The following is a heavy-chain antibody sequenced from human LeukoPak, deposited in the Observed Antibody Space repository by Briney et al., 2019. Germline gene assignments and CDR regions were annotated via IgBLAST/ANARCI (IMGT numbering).Heavy chain of an antibody. CDR3: AKDSFPGY. Sequence: GGSLRLSCAASGFTFSSYAMHWVRQAPGKGLEWVAVISYDGSNKYYADSVKGRFTISRDNSKNTLYLQMNSLRAEDTAVYYCAKDSFPGYWGQGTLVTVSS. CDR1: GFTFSSYA. CDR2: ISYDGSNK. J-gene: IGHJ4*02. V-gene: IGHV3-30-3*01.